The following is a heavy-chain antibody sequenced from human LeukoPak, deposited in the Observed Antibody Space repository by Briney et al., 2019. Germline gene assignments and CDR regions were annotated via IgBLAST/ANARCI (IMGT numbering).Heavy chain of an antibody. D-gene: IGHD3-22*01. V-gene: IGHV3-23*01. CDR1: GFTFSSYA. Sequence: GSLRLSCAASGFTFSSYAMSWVRQAPGKGLEWVSAISGSGGSTYYADSVKGRFTISRDNSKNTLYLQMNSLRAEDTAVYYCAKSSAMIVVVSKHFDYWGQGTLVTVSS. CDR2: ISGSGGST. CDR3: AKSSAMIVVVSKHFDY. J-gene: IGHJ4*02.